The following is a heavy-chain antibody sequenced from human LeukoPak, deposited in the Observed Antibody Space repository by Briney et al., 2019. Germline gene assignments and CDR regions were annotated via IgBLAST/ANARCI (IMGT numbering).Heavy chain of an antibody. Sequence: PGGSLRLSCAASGFTVSSNYMSWVRQAPGKGLEWVSVIYSGGSTYYADSVKGRFTISRDNSKNTLYLQMNSLRAEDTAVHYCARDRRLGRLDYWGQGTLVTVSS. CDR3: ARDRRLGRLDY. D-gene: IGHD6-19*01. CDR1: GFTVSSNY. V-gene: IGHV3-66*01. J-gene: IGHJ4*02. CDR2: IYSGGST.